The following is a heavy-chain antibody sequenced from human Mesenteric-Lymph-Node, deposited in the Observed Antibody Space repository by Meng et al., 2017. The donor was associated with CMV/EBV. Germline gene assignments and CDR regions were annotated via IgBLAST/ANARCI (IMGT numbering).Heavy chain of an antibody. CDR1: TFSSYP. J-gene: IGHJ5*02. Sequence: TFSSYPITWVRQAPGQGLEWMGWMNPNSGNTGYAQKFQGRVTMTRNTSISTAYMELSSLRSEDTAVYYCAIDRSSSWYGATNWFDPWGQGTLVTVSS. V-gene: IGHV1-8*02. CDR2: MNPNSGNT. D-gene: IGHD6-13*01. CDR3: AIDRSSSWYGATNWFDP.